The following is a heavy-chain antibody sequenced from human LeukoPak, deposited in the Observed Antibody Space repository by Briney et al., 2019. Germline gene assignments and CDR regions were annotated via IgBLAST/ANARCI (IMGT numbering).Heavy chain of an antibody. CDR1: GGTFSSYA. CDR3: ARDGIVGATTGRAYHYYYYGMDV. D-gene: IGHD1-26*01. Sequence: SVKVSCKASGGTFSSYAIRWVRQAPGQGLEWMGGIIPIFGTANYAQKFQGRVTITADESTSTAYMELSSLRSEDTAVYYCARDGIVGATTGRAYHYYYYGMDVWGQGTTVTVSS. V-gene: IGHV1-69*13. CDR2: IIPIFGTA. J-gene: IGHJ6*02.